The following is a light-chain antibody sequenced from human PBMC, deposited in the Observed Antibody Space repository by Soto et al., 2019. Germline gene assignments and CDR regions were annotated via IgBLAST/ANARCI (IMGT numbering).Light chain of an antibody. CDR2: KAS. V-gene: IGKV1-5*03. Sequence: DIQMTQSPSTLSGSVGDRVTITCRASQTISSWLAWYQQKPGKAPKLLIHKASTLKSGVPSRFSGSGSGTEFTLTISSLEADDFATYYCQHYNGYSEAFGQGTKVELK. CDR3: QHYNGYSEA. J-gene: IGKJ1*01. CDR1: QTISSW.